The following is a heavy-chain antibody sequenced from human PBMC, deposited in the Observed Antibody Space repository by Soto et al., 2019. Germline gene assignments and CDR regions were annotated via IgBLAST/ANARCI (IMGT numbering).Heavy chain of an antibody. Sequence: LSLTCTVSGGSISSGGYYWSWIRQHPGKGLEWIGYIYYSGSTYYNPSLKSRVTISVDTSKNQFSLKLSSVTAADTAVYYCARAYIVVVPAAKLFDPWGQGTLVTASS. D-gene: IGHD2-2*01. J-gene: IGHJ5*02. CDR2: IYYSGST. CDR3: ARAYIVVVPAAKLFDP. V-gene: IGHV4-31*03. CDR1: GGSISSGGYY.